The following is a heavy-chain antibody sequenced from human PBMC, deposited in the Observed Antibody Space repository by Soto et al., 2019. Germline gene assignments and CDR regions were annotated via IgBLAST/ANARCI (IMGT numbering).Heavy chain of an antibody. V-gene: IGHV4-39*01. J-gene: IGHJ4*02. CDR1: GGSISSSSYY. CDR3: ATYTVTAATRLLSGIDY. D-gene: IGHD4-17*01. CDR2: IYYSGST. Sequence: QLQLQESGPGLVKPSETLSLTCTVSGGSISSSSYYWGWIRQPPGKGLEWIGSIYYSGSTYYNPSLKSRVTISVDTSKNQFSLKLSSVTAADTAVYYCATYTVTAATRLLSGIDYWGQGTLVTVSS.